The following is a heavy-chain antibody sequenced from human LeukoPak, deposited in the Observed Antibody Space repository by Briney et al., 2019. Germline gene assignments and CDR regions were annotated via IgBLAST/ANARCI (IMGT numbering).Heavy chain of an antibody. D-gene: IGHD2-21*02. CDR1: GFTFSNYW. Sequence: GGSLRLSCAASGFTFSNYWMHWVRQVPGKGLVWVSRINDDGSATFYADSVKGRFTISRDNAKNTLFLQINSLRAEDTAVYYCAKDYCGGDCYIYYYYMDVWGKGTTVTISS. J-gene: IGHJ6*03. CDR3: AKDYCGGDCYIYYYYMDV. V-gene: IGHV3-74*01. CDR2: INDDGSAT.